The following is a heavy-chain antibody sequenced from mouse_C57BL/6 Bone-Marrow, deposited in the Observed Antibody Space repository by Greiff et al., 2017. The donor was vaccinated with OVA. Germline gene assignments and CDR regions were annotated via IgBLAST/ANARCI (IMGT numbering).Heavy chain of an antibody. CDR1: GYTFTSYW. Sequence: QVQLQQPGAELVMPGASVKLSCKASGYTFTSYWMHWVKQRPGQGLEWIGEIDPSDSYTNYNQKFKGKSTLTVDKSSSTAYMQLSSLTSEDSAVYYSARRHYGSPAWFAYWGKGTPVTVSA. J-gene: IGHJ3*01. V-gene: IGHV1-69*01. CDR3: ARRHYGSPAWFAY. D-gene: IGHD1-1*01. CDR2: IDPSDSYT.